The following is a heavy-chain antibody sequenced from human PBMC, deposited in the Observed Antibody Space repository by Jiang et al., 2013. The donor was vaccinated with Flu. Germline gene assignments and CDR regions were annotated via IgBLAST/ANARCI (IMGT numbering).Heavy chain of an antibody. CDR1: GGSISTYY. J-gene: IGHJ4*02. Sequence: SGPGLVKPSETLSLTCTVFGGSISTYYWSWIRQPPGKGLEWIGYISYSGSTNYNPSLKSRVIISVDTSKNYLSLKLRSVTAADTAVYFCARHRMVRGLTEDFDYWGQGTLVTVSS. D-gene: IGHD3-10*01. CDR2: ISYSGST. CDR3: ARHRMVRGLTEDFDY. V-gene: IGHV4-59*08.